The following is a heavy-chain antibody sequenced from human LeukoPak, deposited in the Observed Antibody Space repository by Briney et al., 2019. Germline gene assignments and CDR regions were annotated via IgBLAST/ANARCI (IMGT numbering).Heavy chain of an antibody. Sequence: PGGSLRLSCAASGFTFSSYEMNWVRQAPGKGLEWVSYISSSGNTKYYADSVKGRFTVSGDNAKNSLYLQMNSLRAEDTAVYYCAREGTSNGFDIWGQGIMVTVSS. J-gene: IGHJ3*02. V-gene: IGHV3-48*03. CDR3: AREGTSNGFDI. CDR1: GFTFSSYE. D-gene: IGHD1-1*01. CDR2: ISSSGNTK.